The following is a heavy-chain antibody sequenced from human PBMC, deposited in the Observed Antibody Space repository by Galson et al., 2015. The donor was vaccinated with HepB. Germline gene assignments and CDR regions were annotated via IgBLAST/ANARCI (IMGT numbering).Heavy chain of an antibody. J-gene: IGHJ5*02. CDR1: GGSFSGYY. CDR2: INHSGST. CDR3: AREATQGDSSAHWGWFDP. V-gene: IGHV4-34*01. Sequence: SETLSLTCAVYGGSFSGYYWSWIRQPPGKGLEWIGEINHSGSTNYNPSLKGRVTISVDTSKNQFSLKLSSVTAADTAVYYCAREATQGDSSAHWGWFDPWGQGTLVTVSS. D-gene: IGHD3-22*01.